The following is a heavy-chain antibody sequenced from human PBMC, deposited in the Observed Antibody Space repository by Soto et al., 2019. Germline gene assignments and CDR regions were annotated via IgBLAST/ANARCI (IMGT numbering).Heavy chain of an antibody. CDR2: IYYSGNT. CDR3: ASLPGTYSFDY. V-gene: IGHV4-61*01. Sequence: PSETLSLTCTVSGGSVSSGSFYWGWIRQPPGKGLEWIGYIYYSGNTNYNPSLKSRVTISVGTSQNQFSLNLSSVTAADTAVYYCASLPGTYSFDYWGQGTLVTVSS. CDR1: GGSVSSGSFY. D-gene: IGHD1-26*01. J-gene: IGHJ4*02.